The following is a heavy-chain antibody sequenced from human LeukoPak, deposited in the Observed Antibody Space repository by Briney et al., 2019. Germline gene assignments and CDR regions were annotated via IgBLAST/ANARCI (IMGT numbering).Heavy chain of an antibody. Sequence: GGSLSLSCAASGFTVSSNYMSWVRQAPGQGLEWISVIYSGGSTYYADSVKSRFTISRDTSKNPLYIHLNSVSAADTAVYYCARSARVWWFFDYWGQGTLVTVSS. CDR2: IYSGGST. J-gene: IGHJ4*02. D-gene: IGHD2-8*02. CDR3: ARSARVWWFFDY. V-gene: IGHV3-53*01. CDR1: GFTVSSNY.